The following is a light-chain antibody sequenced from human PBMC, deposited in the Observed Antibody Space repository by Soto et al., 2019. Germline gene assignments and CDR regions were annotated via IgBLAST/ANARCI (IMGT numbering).Light chain of an antibody. Sequence: EIVFTQSPGTLSLSPGERATPSCRASQSVFSSYLAWYQQKPGQAPRLLIYAASSRATGIPDRFSGSGSGTDFTLTISGLEPEDFAVYYCQQYGSSPKFTFGPGTKVDIK. CDR1: QSVFSSY. V-gene: IGKV3-20*01. CDR3: QQYGSSPKFT. CDR2: AAS. J-gene: IGKJ3*01.